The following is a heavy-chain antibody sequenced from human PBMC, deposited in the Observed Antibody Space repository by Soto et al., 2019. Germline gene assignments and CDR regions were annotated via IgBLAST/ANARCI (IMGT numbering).Heavy chain of an antibody. CDR1: GFAFDRFA. J-gene: IGHJ5*01. CDR3: AKDRYDISWYEVALDS. Sequence: GGSLRLSCTASGFAFDRFAMHWVRQIPGEGLQWVAGLNWRGDNVAYADSVKGRFTISRNNAEKSLSLQMSSLRPEDTGLYYCAKDRYDISWYEVALDSWGHGIPVTVAS. D-gene: IGHD3-22*01. V-gene: IGHV3-9*01. CDR2: LNWRGDNV.